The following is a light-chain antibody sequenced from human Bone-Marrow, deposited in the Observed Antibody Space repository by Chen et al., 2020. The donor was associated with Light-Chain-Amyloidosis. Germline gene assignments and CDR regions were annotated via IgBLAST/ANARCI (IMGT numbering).Light chain of an antibody. Sequence: VLTQSPGTLSLSPGEGANLSCRASQTISSNYLTWYQQKFGQAPRLLIYGSSSRATGIPDRFTGSGSGTDFTLTSNRLEPEDFAMYYCQQYGTSPLTFGGGTKVEIK. V-gene: IGKV3-20*01. J-gene: IGKJ4*01. CDR1: QTISSNY. CDR2: GSS. CDR3: QQYGTSPLT.